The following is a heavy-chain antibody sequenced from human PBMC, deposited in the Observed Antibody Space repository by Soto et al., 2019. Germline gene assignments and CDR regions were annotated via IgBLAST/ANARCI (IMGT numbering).Heavy chain of an antibody. CDR2: ISYDGSNK. V-gene: IGHV3-30*18. CDR3: ANPVAGTY. J-gene: IGHJ4*01. CDR1: GFTFRSYG. Sequence: LRLSCAASGFTFRSYGMHWVRQAPGQGLEWVAVISYDGSNKYYADSVKGRFTISRDNSKNTLYLQMNSLRAEDTAVYYCANPVAGTYWGHGTLVTVSS. D-gene: IGHD6-19*01.